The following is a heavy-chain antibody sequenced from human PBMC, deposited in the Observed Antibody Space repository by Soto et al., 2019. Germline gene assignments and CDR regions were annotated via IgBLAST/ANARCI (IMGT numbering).Heavy chain of an antibody. J-gene: IGHJ4*02. Sequence: EVQLVESGGGPVRPGGSLKLSCAASGFNFITYSLSWVRQAPGKGLEWVASISSSAVYIDYADSVKGRFTISRDNANNSLYLQMNSLRAEDTAVYYCALAGYDSNYYAVTPLSAGHFWGQGTLVTVSS. CDR2: ISSSAVYI. CDR1: GFNFITYS. CDR3: ALAGYDSNYYAVTPLSAGHF. D-gene: IGHD4-4*01. V-gene: IGHV3-21*04.